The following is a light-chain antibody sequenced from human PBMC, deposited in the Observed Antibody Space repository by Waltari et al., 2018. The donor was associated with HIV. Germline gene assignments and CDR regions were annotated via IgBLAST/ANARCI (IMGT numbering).Light chain of an antibody. CDR1: SSDVGGYNY. CDR3: SSYAGSNNYV. V-gene: IGLV2-8*01. Sequence: QSALTQPRSVSGSPGQSVTIPCTGTSSDVGGYNYVSWYQQLQGKAPKLMIYEVSKRPSGVPDLFSGSKSGNTASLTVSGLQAEDEADYYCSSYAGSNNYVFGTGTKVTVL. J-gene: IGLJ1*01. CDR2: EVS.